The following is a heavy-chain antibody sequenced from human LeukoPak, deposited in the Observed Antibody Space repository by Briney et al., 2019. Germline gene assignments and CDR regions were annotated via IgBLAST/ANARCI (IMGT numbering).Heavy chain of an antibody. D-gene: IGHD3-9*01. CDR1: GFTFSSYS. V-gene: IGHV3-21*01. Sequence: PGGSLRLSCAASGFTFSSYSMNWVRQAPGKGLEWVSSISSSSSYIYYADSVKGRFTISRDNAKNSLYLQMNSLRAEDTAVYYCAREGGGVDYDILTGNLGGPGYWGQGTLVTVSS. CDR2: ISSSSSYI. CDR3: AREGGGVDYDILTGNLGGPGY. J-gene: IGHJ4*02.